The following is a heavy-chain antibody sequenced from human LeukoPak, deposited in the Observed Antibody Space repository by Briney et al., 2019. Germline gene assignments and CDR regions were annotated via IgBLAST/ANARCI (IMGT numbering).Heavy chain of an antibody. CDR2: IYSGGST. CDR1: GFTVSTNY. V-gene: IGHV3-53*01. D-gene: IGHD2-15*01. Sequence: PGGSLRLSCAASGFTVSTNYMNWVRQAPGKGLEWVSVIYSGGSTYYADSVKGRFTISRDNSKNTLYLQMSSLRAEDTAVYYCAKSGLNRFDYWGQGTLVTVSS. J-gene: IGHJ4*02. CDR3: AKSGLNRFDY.